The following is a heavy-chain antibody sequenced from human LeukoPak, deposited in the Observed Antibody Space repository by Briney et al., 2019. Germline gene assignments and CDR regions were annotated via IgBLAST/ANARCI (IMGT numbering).Heavy chain of an antibody. V-gene: IGHV3-30-3*01. J-gene: IGHJ4*02. D-gene: IGHD4-17*01. Sequence: QPGGSLRLSCAASGFTFRSYAMHWVRQAPGKGLGWVAIISYDGSNQYYADSVKGRFTISRDNSRNTLYLQMNSLKVEDTAVYYCARDFRDYRDYVAYFDSWGQGTLVTVSS. CDR3: ARDFRDYRDYVAYFDS. CDR2: ISYDGSNQ. CDR1: GFTFRSYA.